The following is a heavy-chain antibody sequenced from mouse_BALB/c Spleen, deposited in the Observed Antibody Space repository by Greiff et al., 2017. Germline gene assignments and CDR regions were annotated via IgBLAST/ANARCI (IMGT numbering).Heavy chain of an antibody. D-gene: IGHD1-2*01. V-gene: IGHV5-6-3*01. CDR1: GFTFSSYG. CDR3: ARRDGYPYYYAMDY. CDR2: INSNGGST. J-gene: IGHJ4*01. Sequence: EVQRVESGGGLVQPGGSLKLSCAASGFTFSSYGMSWVRQTPDKRLELVATINSNGGSTYYPDSVKGRFTISRDNAKNTLYLQMSSLKSEDTAMYYCARRDGYPYYYAMDYWGQGTSVTVSS.